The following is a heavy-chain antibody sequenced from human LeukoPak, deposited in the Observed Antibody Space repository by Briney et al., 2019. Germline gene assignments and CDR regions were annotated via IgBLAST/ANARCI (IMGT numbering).Heavy chain of an antibody. CDR1: GGSFSGYY. CDR3: AAQPGYSSSWYWWFDP. J-gene: IGHJ5*02. CDR2: INHSGST. V-gene: IGHV4-34*01. Sequence: SETLSLTCAVYGGSFSGYYWSWIRQPPGKGLEWIGEINHSGSTNYNPSLKSRVTISVDTSKNQFSLKLSPVTAADTAVYYCAAQPGYSSSWYWWFDPWGQGTLVTVSS. D-gene: IGHD6-13*01.